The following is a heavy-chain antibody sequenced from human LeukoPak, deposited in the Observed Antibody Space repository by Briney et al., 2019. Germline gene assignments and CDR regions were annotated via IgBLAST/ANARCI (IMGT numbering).Heavy chain of an antibody. D-gene: IGHD3-9*01. CDR2: ISSSSSYL. J-gene: IGHJ6*02. CDR3: ARDQELRYFDWLRANYYYYYGMDV. CDR1: GFTFSSYS. Sequence: GGSLRLSCAASGFTFSSYSMNWVRQAPGKGLEWVSAISSSSSYLYYADSVKGRFTISRDNAKNSLYLQMNSLRAEDTAVYYCARDQELRYFDWLRANYYYYYGMDVWGQGTTVTVSS. V-gene: IGHV3-21*01.